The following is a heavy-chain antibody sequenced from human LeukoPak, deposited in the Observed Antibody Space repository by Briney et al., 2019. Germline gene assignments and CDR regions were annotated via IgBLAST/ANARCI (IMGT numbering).Heavy chain of an antibody. Sequence: SETLSLTCTVSGGSISSYYWSWIRQPAGEGLEWIGRIYTSGSTNYNPSLKSRVTMSVDTSKNQFSLKLSSVTAADTAVYYCAREVYSYGFSSYYFDYWGQGTLVTVSS. CDR1: GGSISSYY. V-gene: IGHV4-4*07. CDR2: IYTSGST. D-gene: IGHD5-18*01. CDR3: AREVYSYGFSSYYFDY. J-gene: IGHJ4*02.